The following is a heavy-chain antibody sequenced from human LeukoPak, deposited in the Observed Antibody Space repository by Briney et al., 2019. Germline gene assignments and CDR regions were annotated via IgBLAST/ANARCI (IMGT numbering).Heavy chain of an antibody. V-gene: IGHV3-23*01. CDR3: AKDLSGSYDY. CDR2: TSGSGGST. Sequence: GGSLRLSCAASGFTFSSYAMSWVRQAPGKGLEWVSATSGSGGSTYYADSGKGRFTISRDNSKNTLYLQMNSLRAEDTAVYYCAKDLSGSYDYWGQGTLVTVSS. J-gene: IGHJ4*02. CDR1: GFTFSSYA. D-gene: IGHD1-26*01.